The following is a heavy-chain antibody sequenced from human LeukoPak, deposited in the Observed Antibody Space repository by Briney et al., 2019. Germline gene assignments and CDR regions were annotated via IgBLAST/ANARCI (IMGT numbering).Heavy chain of an antibody. V-gene: IGHV4-59*11. CDR2: IFYSGTT. J-gene: IGHJ5*02. Sequence: SETLSLTCTVSNDSISPLYWGWIRQPPGKGLEFIGYIFYSGTTNFNPSLKSRVTLSVDTSKNQFSLRLNSVTAADTAVYYCAKHGVWELLLGTWFDPWGQGTLVTVSS. D-gene: IGHD1-26*01. CDR3: AKHGVWELLLGTWFDP. CDR1: NDSISPLY.